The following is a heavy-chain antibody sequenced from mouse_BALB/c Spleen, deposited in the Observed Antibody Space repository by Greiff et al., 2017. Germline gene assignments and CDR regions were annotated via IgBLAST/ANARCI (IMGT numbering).Heavy chain of an antibody. J-gene: IGHJ4*01. CDR2: INSNGGST. CDR3: ANRYGVYAMDY. CDR1: GFTFSSYG. V-gene: IGHV5-6-3*01. Sequence: EVQLVESGGGLVQPGGSLKLSCAASGFTFSSYGMSWVRQTPDKRLELVATINSNGGSTYYPDSVKGRFTISRDNAKNTLYLQMSSLKSEDTAMYYCANRYGVYAMDYWGQGTSVTVSS. D-gene: IGHD2-14*01.